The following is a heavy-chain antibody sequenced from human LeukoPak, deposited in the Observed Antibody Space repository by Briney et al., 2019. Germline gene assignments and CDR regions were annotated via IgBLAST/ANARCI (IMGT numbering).Heavy chain of an antibody. D-gene: IGHD2-8*01. Sequence: PSQTLSFTCTVSGGSISSGGYYWSWIRQHPGKGLEWIGYIYYSGSTYCTPSLKSRVTISVDTSENQFSLKLSSVTAADTAIYYCARGMDWFDPWGQGTLVTVSS. CDR3: ARGMDWFDP. CDR2: IYYSGST. V-gene: IGHV4-31*03. CDR1: GGSISSGGYY. J-gene: IGHJ5*02.